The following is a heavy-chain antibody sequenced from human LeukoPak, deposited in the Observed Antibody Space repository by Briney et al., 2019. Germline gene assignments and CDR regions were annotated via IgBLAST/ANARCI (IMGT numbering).Heavy chain of an antibody. CDR1: GFTFSSYG. Sequence: PGRSLRLSCAASGFTFSSYGMHWVRQAPGKGLEWVAVIWYDGSNKYYADSVKGRFTISRDNSKNTLYLQMNSLRAEDTAVYYCAKRRGISDTARYMDVWGKGTTVTVSS. V-gene: IGHV3-33*06. J-gene: IGHJ6*03. CDR3: AKRRGISDTARYMDV. CDR2: IWYDGSNK. D-gene: IGHD2-21*01.